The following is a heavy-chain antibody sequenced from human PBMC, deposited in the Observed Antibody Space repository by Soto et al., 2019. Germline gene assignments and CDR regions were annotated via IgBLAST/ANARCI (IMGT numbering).Heavy chain of an antibody. CDR2: IYPGDSDP. V-gene: IGHV5-51*01. D-gene: IGHD6-13*01. J-gene: IGHJ3*02. CDR3: ARRSQQLVIGPTAAFDI. CDR1: GYSFTSYW. Sequence: GESLKISCKGSGYSFTSYWIGWVRQMPGKGLELMGIIYPGDSDPRYSPSFQGQVTLSADKSISTAYLQWRSLKASDTAMYYCARRSQQLVIGPTAAFDIWGQGTMVTVSS.